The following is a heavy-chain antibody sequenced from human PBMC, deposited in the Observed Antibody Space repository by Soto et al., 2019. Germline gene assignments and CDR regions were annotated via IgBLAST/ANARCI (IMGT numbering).Heavy chain of an antibody. Sequence: EVQLLESGGGLVQPGGSLRLSCAASGFTFSSYAMSWVRQAPGKGLEWVSAISGSGGSTYYADSVKGRFTISRDNSKNTLYLQMNSLRAEDTAVYYCAKAFPITMVRPQAFDIWGQGTMVTVSS. D-gene: IGHD3-10*01. V-gene: IGHV3-23*01. J-gene: IGHJ3*02. CDR1: GFTFSSYA. CDR3: AKAFPITMVRPQAFDI. CDR2: ISGSGGST.